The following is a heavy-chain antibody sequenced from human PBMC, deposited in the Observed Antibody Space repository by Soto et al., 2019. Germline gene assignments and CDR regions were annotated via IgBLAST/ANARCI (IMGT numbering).Heavy chain of an antibody. CDR1: ENSFTNYW. D-gene: IGHD6-13*01. CDR3: ARTAAAGKYYYGVDV. J-gene: IGHJ6*02. CDR2: VYPGDSDT. Sequence: PGESLKISCRGSENSFTNYWIGWVRQMPGKGLEWMGVVYPGDSDTRYSPSFQGQVTISADKSISTAYLQWSSLKASDTAIYYCARTAAAGKYYYGVDVWGQGTTVTVSS. V-gene: IGHV5-51*01.